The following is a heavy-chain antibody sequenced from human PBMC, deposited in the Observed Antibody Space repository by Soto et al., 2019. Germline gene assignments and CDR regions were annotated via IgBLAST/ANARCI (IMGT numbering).Heavy chain of an antibody. CDR1: GGSISSYY. D-gene: IGHD2-2*01. CDR3: ARHEYCISTSCSYYYYYGMDV. J-gene: IGHJ6*02. V-gene: IGHV4-59*08. CDR2: IYYSGST. Sequence: SETLSLTCTVSGGSISSYYWSWIRQPPGKGLEWIGYIYYSGSTNYNPSLKSRVTISVDTSKNQFSLKLSSVTAADTAVYYCARHEYCISTSCSYYYYYGMDVWGQGTTVIVSS.